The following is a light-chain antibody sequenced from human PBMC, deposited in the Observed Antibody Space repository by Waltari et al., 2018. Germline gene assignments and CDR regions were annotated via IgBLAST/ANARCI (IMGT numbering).Light chain of an antibody. CDR3: AAWDDSLSGFV. CDR1: RSNIGRNA. Sequence: QSVLTQPPSASGTPGQRVTIPCSGSRSNIGRNAVNWYQQVPGTAPKLLIYTNGQRPSGVPDRFSGSKSGTSASLAISGLQSEDEAGYYCAAWDDSLSGFVFGTGTKVTVL. J-gene: IGLJ1*01. V-gene: IGLV1-44*01. CDR2: TNG.